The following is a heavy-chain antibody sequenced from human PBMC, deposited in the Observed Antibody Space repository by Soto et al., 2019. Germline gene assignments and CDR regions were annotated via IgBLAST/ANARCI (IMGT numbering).Heavy chain of an antibody. V-gene: IGHV1-3*01. CDR2: INAGNGNT. CDR1: GYTFTSYA. J-gene: IGHJ6*02. CDR3: ARDPIAAAGSYYYYYGMDV. D-gene: IGHD6-13*01. Sequence: QVQLVQSGAEVKKPGASVKVSCKASGYTFTSYAMHWVRRAPGQRLEWMGWINAGNGNTKYSQKFQGRVTITRDTSASTAYMELSSLRSEDTAVYYCARDPIAAAGSYYYYYGMDVWGQGTTVTVSS.